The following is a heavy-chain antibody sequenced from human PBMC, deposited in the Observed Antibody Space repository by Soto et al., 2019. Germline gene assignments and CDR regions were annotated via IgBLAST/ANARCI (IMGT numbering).Heavy chain of an antibody. D-gene: IGHD6-6*01. CDR2: VYYTGTT. CDR3: ARDSQLDQFDY. Sequence: PSETLSLTXTVSGGSISSYFYIWVRQPPGKGLEWIGSVYYTGTTDYNPSLKSRVTISVDTSKTQFSLNLRSVTAADTAVYYCARDSQLDQFDYWGQGTLVTVSS. CDR1: GGSISSYF. V-gene: IGHV4-59*01. J-gene: IGHJ4*02.